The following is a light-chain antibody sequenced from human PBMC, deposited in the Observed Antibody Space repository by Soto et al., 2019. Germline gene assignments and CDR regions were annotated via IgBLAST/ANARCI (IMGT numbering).Light chain of an antibody. CDR2: GAS. CDR3: QQYNKWPRT. J-gene: IGKJ1*01. CDR1: QSVSSN. Sequence: EIFMTPYPSPLSLSQGERATLSCRASQSVSSNLAWYQQKPGQAPRLLIYGASTRATGIPARFSGSGSGTEFTLTISSLQSEDFAVYYCQQYNKWPRTVGQGTKVAIK. V-gene: IGKV3-15*01.